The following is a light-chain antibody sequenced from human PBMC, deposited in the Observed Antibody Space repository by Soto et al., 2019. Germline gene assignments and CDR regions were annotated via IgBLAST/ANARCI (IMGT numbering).Light chain of an antibody. CDR3: QQLNSYPLT. V-gene: IGKV1-9*01. Sequence: DIQLTQSPSFLSASVGDRVTITCRASQGISSYLAWYQQKLGKAPKLLIYAASTLQSGVPSRFSDSGSGTEFTLTISSLQPEDFATYYCQQLNSYPLTFGGGTKVEIK. CDR2: AAS. J-gene: IGKJ4*01. CDR1: QGISSY.